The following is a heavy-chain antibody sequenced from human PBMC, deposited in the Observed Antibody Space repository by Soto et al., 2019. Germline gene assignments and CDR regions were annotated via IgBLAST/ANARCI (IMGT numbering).Heavy chain of an antibody. CDR2: IIPILGIA. Sequence: QVQLVQSGAEVKKPGSSVKVSCKASGGTFSSYTISWVRQAPGQGLEWMGRIIPILGIANYAQKFQGRVTITADKSTSTAYMELSSLRSEDTAVYYCARESSGSYGTLDYWGQGTLVTVSS. D-gene: IGHD1-26*01. CDR3: ARESSGSYGTLDY. V-gene: IGHV1-69*08. J-gene: IGHJ4*02. CDR1: GGTFSSYT.